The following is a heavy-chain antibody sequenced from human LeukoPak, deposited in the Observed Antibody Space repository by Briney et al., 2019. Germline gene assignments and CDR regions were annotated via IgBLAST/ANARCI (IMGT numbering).Heavy chain of an antibody. V-gene: IGHV3-48*01. J-gene: IGHJ4*02. D-gene: IGHD3-22*01. Sequence: GGSLRPSCAASGFTFSSYSMNCVRQAPGKGLEWVSYISSSSSTIYYADSVKGRFTISRDNAKNSLYLQMNSLRAEDTAVYYCARPDYYYDSSGYYIIPFDYWGQGTLVTVSS. CDR2: ISSSSSTI. CDR1: GFTFSSYS. CDR3: ARPDYYYDSSGYYIIPFDY.